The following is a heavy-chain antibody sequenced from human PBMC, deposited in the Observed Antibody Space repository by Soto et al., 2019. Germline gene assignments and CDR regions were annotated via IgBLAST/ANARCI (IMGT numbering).Heavy chain of an antibody. CDR2: ISYDGSNK. CDR1: GFTFSSYA. CDR3: ARDRYYYDSSGYFDY. V-gene: IGHV3-30-3*01. D-gene: IGHD3-22*01. Sequence: QVQLVESGGGVVQPGRSLRLSCAASGFTFSSYAMHWVRQAPGKGLEWVAVISYDGSNKYYADSVKGRFTISRDNSKNTLYLQMNSLRAEDTAVYYCARDRYYYDSSGYFDYWGQGILVTVSS. J-gene: IGHJ4*02.